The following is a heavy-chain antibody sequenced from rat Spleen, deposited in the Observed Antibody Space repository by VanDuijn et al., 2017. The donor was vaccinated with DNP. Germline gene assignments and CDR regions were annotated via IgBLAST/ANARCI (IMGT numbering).Heavy chain of an antibody. CDR1: GITFSDHN. V-gene: IGHV5-31*01. D-gene: IGHD4-3*01. J-gene: IGHJ2*01. CDR3: TRASGYGFDY. CDR2: ISNTGDHT. Sequence: EVQLVESGGGPVQPGRSLKVSCAVSGITFSDHNMAWVRLAPGKGLEWVASISNTGDHTYYSDSVKGRFSLSRDNAKSTLYLQMNSLRSEDTATYYCTRASGYGFDYWGQGVMVTVSS.